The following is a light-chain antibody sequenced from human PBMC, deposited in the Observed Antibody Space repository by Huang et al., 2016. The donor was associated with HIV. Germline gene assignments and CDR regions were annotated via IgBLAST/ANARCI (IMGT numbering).Light chain of an antibody. CDR3: MQGLQTPPT. CDR1: QNLLHSSGHYR. V-gene: IGKV2-28*01. Sequence: EIVMIKSPLSLPVSPGQPASISCTSSQNLLHSSGHYRLYWYLQKPGHSPQLLVFLTSNRDSEVPDKFTGSGSVSNITLSINKVQPGDVGIYYCMQGLQTPPTFGQGTKLGI. CDR2: LTS. J-gene: IGKJ2*01.